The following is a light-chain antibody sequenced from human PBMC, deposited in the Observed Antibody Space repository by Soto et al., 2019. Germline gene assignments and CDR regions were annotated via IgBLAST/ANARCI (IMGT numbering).Light chain of an antibody. CDR2: EVR. Sequence: SVLTQPASVSGSPGQSITVSCTGTSSDIGVYNYVSWYQQHPGKAPKLMIYEVRNRPSGVSTRFSGSKSGNTASLTISGLQAEDEADYYCSSYTTSNTYVFGTGTKVTVL. V-gene: IGLV2-14*01. CDR3: SSYTTSNTYV. J-gene: IGLJ1*01. CDR1: SSDIGVYNY.